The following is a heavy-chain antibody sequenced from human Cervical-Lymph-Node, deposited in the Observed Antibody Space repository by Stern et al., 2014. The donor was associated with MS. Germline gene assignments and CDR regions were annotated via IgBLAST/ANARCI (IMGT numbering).Heavy chain of an antibody. Sequence: EVQLVESGGGLVQPGRSLRLSCVASGFSFGEYPMHWVRQVPGRGLEWVSGINWNSGAIGYADSVKGRFTISRDNAKNSLYLQMNTLRPEDTALYYCAKTPREAEYFHQWGQGTLVTVSS. CDR2: INWNSGAI. J-gene: IGHJ1*01. D-gene: IGHD1-26*01. V-gene: IGHV3-9*01. CDR3: AKTPREAEYFHQ. CDR1: GFSFGEYP.